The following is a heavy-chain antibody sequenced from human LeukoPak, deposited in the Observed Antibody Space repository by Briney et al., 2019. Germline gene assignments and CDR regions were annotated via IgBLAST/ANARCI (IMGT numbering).Heavy chain of an antibody. CDR2: IRQDGSES. CDR3: ARVRYDFWSGYYNPSPLNYYFDY. J-gene: IGHJ4*02. D-gene: IGHD3-3*01. V-gene: IGHV3-7*01. CDR1: RFTFSSYW. Sequence: PGGSLRLSCVVSRFTFSSYWMSWVRQAPGQGLEWVAKIRQDGSESYYVDSVKGRFNISRDNAKNSLYLQMNSLRAEDTAVYYCARVRYDFWSGYYNPSPLNYYFDYWGQGTLVTVSS.